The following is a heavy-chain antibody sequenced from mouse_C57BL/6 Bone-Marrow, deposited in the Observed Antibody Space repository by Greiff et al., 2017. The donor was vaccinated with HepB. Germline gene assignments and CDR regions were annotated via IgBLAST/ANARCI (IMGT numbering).Heavy chain of an antibody. CDR3: ARVSYDRNYDMDY. V-gene: IGHV1-20*01. Sequence: VQLQQSGPELVKPGDSVKISCKASGYSFTGYFMNWVMQSHGKGLEWIGRINPNNGNTFYNQKFKSKATLTVDKSSSTAHMQLRSLTSEDSAVYDCARVSYDRNYDMDYWGQGTSVTVSS. CDR1: GYSFTGYF. D-gene: IGHD1-1*01. J-gene: IGHJ4*01. CDR2: INPNNGNT.